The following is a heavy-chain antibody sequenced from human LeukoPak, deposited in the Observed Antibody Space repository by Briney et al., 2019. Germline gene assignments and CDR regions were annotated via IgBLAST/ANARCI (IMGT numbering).Heavy chain of an antibody. CDR3: ARERYYDFWSGTSSFDY. V-gene: IGHV1-18*01. Sequence: ASVKVSCKASGYTFTSYVISWVRQAPGQGLEWMGWISAYNGNTNYAQKLQGRVTMTTDTSTSTAYMELRSLRSDDTAVYYCARERYYDFWSGTSSFDYWGQGTLVTVSS. D-gene: IGHD3-3*01. CDR2: ISAYNGNT. J-gene: IGHJ4*02. CDR1: GYTFTSYV.